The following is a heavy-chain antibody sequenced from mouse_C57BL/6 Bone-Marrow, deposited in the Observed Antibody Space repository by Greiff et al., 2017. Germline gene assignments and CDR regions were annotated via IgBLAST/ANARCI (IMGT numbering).Heavy chain of an antibody. D-gene: IGHD1-1*01. CDR3: ARSRYLYGSSYWYIDV. Sequence: VQLQQSGAELVKPGASVKISCKASGYTFTDYYINWVKQRPGQGLEWIGKIGPGSGSTYYNEKFKGKATLTANNSSSTAYMQLSSLTSADSAVYFCARSRYLYGSSYWYIDVWGTGTTVTVSS. V-gene: IGHV1-77*01. J-gene: IGHJ1*03. CDR1: GYTFTDYY. CDR2: IGPGSGST.